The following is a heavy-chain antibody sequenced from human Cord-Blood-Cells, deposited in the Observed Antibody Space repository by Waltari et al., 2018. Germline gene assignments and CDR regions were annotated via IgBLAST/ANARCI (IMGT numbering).Heavy chain of an antibody. CDR2: ISSSSSYI. V-gene: IGHV3-21*01. D-gene: IGHD3-22*01. CDR3: ARDLYYDSSGYHNWFDP. Sequence: EVQLVESGGGLVKPGGSLRLSCAASGFTFSSYSMNWVRQAPGKGLEWVSSISSSSSYIYYADSVKGRFTISRDNAKNSLYLQMNSLRAEDTAVYYCARDLYYDSSGYHNWFDPRGQGTLVTVSS. CDR1: GFTFSSYS. J-gene: IGHJ5*02.